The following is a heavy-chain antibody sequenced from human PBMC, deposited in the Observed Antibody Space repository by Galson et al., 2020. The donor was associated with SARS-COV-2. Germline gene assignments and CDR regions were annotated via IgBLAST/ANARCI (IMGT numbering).Heavy chain of an antibody. J-gene: IGHJ6*03. CDR2: ISYDGSNK. D-gene: IGHD4-17*01. Sequence: GGSLRLSCAASGFTFSSYGMHWVRQAPGKGLEWVAVISYDGSNKYYADSVKGRFTISRDNSKNTLYLQMNSLRAEDTAVYYCAREGWVDYSDNGPPPTDMDVWGKGSTVTVSS. CDR3: AREGWVDYSDNGPPPTDMDV. V-gene: IGHV3-30*03. CDR1: GFTFSSYG.